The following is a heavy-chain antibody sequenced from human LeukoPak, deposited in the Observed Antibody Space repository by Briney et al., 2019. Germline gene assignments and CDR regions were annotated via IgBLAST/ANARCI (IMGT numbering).Heavy chain of an antibody. J-gene: IGHJ4*02. V-gene: IGHV4-39*01. CDR2: IYYSGST. D-gene: IGHD3-3*01. CDR3: ASSRGDDFWAYFDY. Sequence: PSETLSLTCTVSGGSISSSSYYWGWIRQPPGKGLEWIGSIYYSGSTYYNPSLKSRVTISVDTSKNQCSLKLSSVTAADTAVYYCASSRGDDFWAYFDYWGQGTLVTVSS. CDR1: GGSISSSSYY.